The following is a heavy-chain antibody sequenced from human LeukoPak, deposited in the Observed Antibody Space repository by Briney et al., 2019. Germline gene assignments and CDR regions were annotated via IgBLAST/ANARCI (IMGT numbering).Heavy chain of an antibody. V-gene: IGHV3-30*01. CDR1: GFTFSSYA. J-gene: IGHJ4*02. CDR2: ISYDGSNK. CDR3: SRDLVPYCGGDCYSNGFDD. Sequence: GGSLRLSCAASGFTFSSYAMHWVRQAPGKGLEWVAVISYDGSNKYYADSVKGRFTISRDNSKNTLYLQMNGLRAEDTAVYYCSRDLVPYCGGDCYSNGFDDWGQGTLVTVSS. D-gene: IGHD2-21*02.